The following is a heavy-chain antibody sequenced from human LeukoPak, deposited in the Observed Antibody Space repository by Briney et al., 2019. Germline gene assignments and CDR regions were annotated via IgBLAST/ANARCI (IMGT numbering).Heavy chain of an antibody. J-gene: IGHJ4*02. Sequence: GGSLRLSCAASGFTFSSYAMSWVRQAPGKGLECVSTISGSGGGTYYADSVKGQFTISRDNSKNTLYLQMNSLRAEDTAVYYCAKSRARREGSSGSIDYWGQGTLVTVSS. V-gene: IGHV3-23*01. CDR2: ISGSGGGT. CDR1: GFTFSSYA. CDR3: AKSRARREGSSGSIDY. D-gene: IGHD3-22*01.